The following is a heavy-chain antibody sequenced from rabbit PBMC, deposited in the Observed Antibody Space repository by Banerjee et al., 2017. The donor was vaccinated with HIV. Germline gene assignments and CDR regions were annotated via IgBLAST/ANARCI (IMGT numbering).Heavy chain of an antibody. CDR2: IVHDSDNT. D-gene: IGHD6-1*01. V-gene: IGHV1S43*01. Sequence: QEQLEESGGGLVKPEGSLTLTCTASGFSFSSSYYMCWVRQAPGKGLEWVACIVHDSDNTYYAAWVNGRFTISRSTSLNTVTLQMTNLTGADTATYFCAREVVGGSVGYGYDLWGQGTLVTVS. CDR1: GFSFSSSYY. CDR3: AREVVGGSVGYGYDL. J-gene: IGHJ3*01.